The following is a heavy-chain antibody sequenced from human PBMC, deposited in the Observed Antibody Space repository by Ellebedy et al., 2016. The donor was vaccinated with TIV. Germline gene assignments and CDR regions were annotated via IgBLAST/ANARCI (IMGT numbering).Heavy chain of an antibody. CDR3: TRGGYHLPDY. V-gene: IGHV3-7*03. D-gene: IGHD5-12*01. J-gene: IGHJ4*02. CDR1: GYIFNNYW. CDR2: IGEEGSEK. Sequence: PGGSLRLSCAGSGYIFNNYWMTWVRQAPGKGLGWVANIGEEGSEKHYVDSVKGRLTISRDNARNSLCLQMNSLRAEDTAVYFCTRGGYHLPDYWGQGTLVTVSS.